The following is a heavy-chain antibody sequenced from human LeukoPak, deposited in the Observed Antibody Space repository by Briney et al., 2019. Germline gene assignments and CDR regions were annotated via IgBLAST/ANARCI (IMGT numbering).Heavy chain of an antibody. CDR2: IIPIFGIA. CDR3: ARGDDQVAVAGSMYFDY. V-gene: IGHV1-69*04. CDR1: GGTFSSYA. Sequence: SVKVSCKASGGTFSSYAISWVRQAPGQGLEWMGRIIPIFGIANYAQKFQGRVTITADKSTSTAYMELSSLRSEDTAVYYCARGDDQVAVAGSMYFDYWGQGTLVTVSS. D-gene: IGHD6-19*01. J-gene: IGHJ4*02.